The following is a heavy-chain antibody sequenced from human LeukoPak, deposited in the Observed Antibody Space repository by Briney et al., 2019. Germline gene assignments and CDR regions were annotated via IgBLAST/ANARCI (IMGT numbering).Heavy chain of an antibody. J-gene: IGHJ5*02. CDR1: GFTFSSYA. V-gene: IGHV3-30*04. D-gene: IGHD5-24*01. Sequence: GGSLRLSCAASGFTFSSYAMHWVRQAPGKGLEWVAVISYDGSNKYYADSVKGRFTISRDNSKNTLYLQMNSLRAEDTAVYYCAGEERWLQFNWFDPWGQGTLVTVSS. CDR2: ISYDGSNK. CDR3: AGEERWLQFNWFDP.